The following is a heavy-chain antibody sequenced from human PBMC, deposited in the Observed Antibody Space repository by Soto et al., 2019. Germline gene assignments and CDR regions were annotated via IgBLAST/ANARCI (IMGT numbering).Heavy chain of an antibody. Sequence: EVQLVESGGGLVEPGGSLRLSCATSGFTFSTCSMNWVRQAPGKGLEWVSSISATGTYTFYADSLKGRVTISRDNARNSLFLQMNRLRVEDTALYYCTTDYNSRQDLNLWGEGALVTVSS. D-gene: IGHD3-10*01. J-gene: IGHJ5*02. CDR1: GFTFSTCS. V-gene: IGHV3-21*01. CDR3: TTDYNSRQDLNL. CDR2: ISATGTYT.